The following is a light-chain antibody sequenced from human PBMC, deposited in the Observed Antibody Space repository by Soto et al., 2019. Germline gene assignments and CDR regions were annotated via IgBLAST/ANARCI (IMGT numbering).Light chain of an antibody. CDR3: QKYNSAPWT. CDR2: VAS. CDR1: QGISNY. J-gene: IGKJ1*01. V-gene: IGKV1-27*01. Sequence: DIQMTQSPSSLSASVGDRVSITCRASQGISNYLAWYQQQPGKVPKLLIYVASTLQSGVPSRFSGSGSGTDFTLTISSLQPEDVATYYCQKYNSAPWTFGQGTKVEIK.